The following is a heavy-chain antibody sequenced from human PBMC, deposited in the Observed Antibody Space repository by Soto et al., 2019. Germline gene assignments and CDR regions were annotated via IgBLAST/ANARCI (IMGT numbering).Heavy chain of an antibody. V-gene: IGHV3-20*04. CDR1: GLTFDDYG. Sequence: PGGAQRLSCEAPGLTFDDYGSSWARQDPGKGLEWVSGVNWNGGSTGYADSVKGRFTISRDNAKNSLYLQMNSLRAEDTAFYYCVRGASLNFDYWGQGTLVTVSS. CDR3: VRGASLNFDY. CDR2: VNWNGGST. J-gene: IGHJ4*02.